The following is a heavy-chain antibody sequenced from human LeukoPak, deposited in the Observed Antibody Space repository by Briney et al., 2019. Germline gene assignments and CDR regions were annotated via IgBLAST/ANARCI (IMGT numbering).Heavy chain of an antibody. CDR1: GLTFKNYA. Sequence: GGSLRLSCAASGLTFKNYAMSWVRQAPGKGLKWVSAITGSGGTTFYADSVKGRFTISRDNSKNTLYLQMNSLRAEDTAVYYCAKWGDYDILTGYYDPDYWGQGTLVTVSS. CDR3: AKWGDYDILTGYYDPDY. CDR2: ITGSGGTT. V-gene: IGHV3-23*01. D-gene: IGHD3-9*01. J-gene: IGHJ4*02.